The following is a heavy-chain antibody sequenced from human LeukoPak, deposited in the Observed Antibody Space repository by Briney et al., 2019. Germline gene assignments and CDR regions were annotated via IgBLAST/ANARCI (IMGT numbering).Heavy chain of an antibody. CDR3: ARGRNGYYFDY. J-gene: IGHJ4*02. D-gene: IGHD6-25*01. V-gene: IGHV3-9*01. CDR1: GFTFDDYA. CDR2: ISWNSGSI. Sequence: AGGSLRLSCAASGFTFDDYAMHWVRQAPGKGLEWVSGISWNSGSIGYADSVKGRFTISRDNSENTLYLQMNSLRAEDTAVYYCARGRNGYYFDYWGQGTLVTVSS.